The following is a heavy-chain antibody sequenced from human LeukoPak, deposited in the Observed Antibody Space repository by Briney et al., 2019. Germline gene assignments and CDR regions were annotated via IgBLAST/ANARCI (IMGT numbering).Heavy chain of an antibody. V-gene: IGHV4-59*04. CDR3: ARQSIAARGYYYYMDV. D-gene: IGHD6-6*01. CDR1: GGSMSSYY. Sequence: SETLSLTCTVSGGSMSSYYWSWIRQPPGKGLEWIGSIYYSGSTNYNPSLKSPVTMSVDTPKNQFSLKLTSVTAADTAVYYCARQSIAARGYYYYMDVWGKGTTVTVSS. J-gene: IGHJ6*03. CDR2: IYYSGST.